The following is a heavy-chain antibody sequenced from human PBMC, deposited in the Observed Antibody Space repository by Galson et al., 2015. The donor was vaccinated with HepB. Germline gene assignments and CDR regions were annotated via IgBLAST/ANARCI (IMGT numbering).Heavy chain of an antibody. Sequence: QSGAEVKKPGESLRISCKGSGYSFTSYWMSWVRQMPGKGLEWMGIIDPSDSYIKYSPSFQGRVIISVDKSISTAYLQWSSLKASDSAMYYCARQVSDYYGMDVWGQGTAVTVSS. CDR2: IDPSDSYI. CDR3: ARQVSDYYGMDV. D-gene: IGHD3-3*01. J-gene: IGHJ6*02. CDR1: GYSFTSYW. V-gene: IGHV5-10-1*04.